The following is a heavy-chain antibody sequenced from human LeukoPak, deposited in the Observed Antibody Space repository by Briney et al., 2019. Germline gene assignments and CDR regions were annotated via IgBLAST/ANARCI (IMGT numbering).Heavy chain of an antibody. V-gene: IGHV4-38-2*02. CDR3: ARGFRGDNFDY. Sequence: SETLSLTCSVSGYSISSAYYWGWIRQPPGKGLEWIGTLYHSGSTNYNPSLKSRVTISVDTSKNQFSLKLSSVTTADTAVYFCARGFRGDNFDYWGQGTLVTVSS. J-gene: IGHJ4*02. CDR2: LYHSGST. D-gene: IGHD7-27*01. CDR1: GYSISSAYY.